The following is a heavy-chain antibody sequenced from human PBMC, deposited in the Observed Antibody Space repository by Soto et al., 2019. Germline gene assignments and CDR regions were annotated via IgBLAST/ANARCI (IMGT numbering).Heavy chain of an antibody. CDR3: ARHEAGWYCEC. CDR1: RGSISSGTNY. Sequence: SETLSLTCTVSRGSISSGTNYWAWIRQPPGKGLEWIANMYYSGSTFYNPSLKSRVTISLDTSKNQFSLKLRSVTAADTAVYYCARHEAGWYCECWGKGNMVTVSS. D-gene: IGHD6-25*01. J-gene: IGHJ4*02. CDR2: MYYSGST. V-gene: IGHV4-39*01.